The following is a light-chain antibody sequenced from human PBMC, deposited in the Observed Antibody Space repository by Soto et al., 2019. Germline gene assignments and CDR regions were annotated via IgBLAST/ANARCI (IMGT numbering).Light chain of an antibody. J-gene: IGLJ1*01. CDR3: SSFTSSTTYV. CDR1: SSDFGNYNY. Sequence: QSALTQSASVYGSPGQSITISCTGTSSDFGNYNYVSWYQQHPGEVPKLIIFNVNNRPSGVSNRFSGSKSGNTASLTISGLQAEDEADYYCSSFTSSTTYVFGTGTKVTVL. CDR2: NVN. V-gene: IGLV2-14*01.